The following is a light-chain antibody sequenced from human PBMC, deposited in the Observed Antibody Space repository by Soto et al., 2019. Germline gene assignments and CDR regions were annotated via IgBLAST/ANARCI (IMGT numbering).Light chain of an antibody. Sequence: EVVLTQSPDTLSLPPGERATLSCRASQSISSYLAWYQQKPGQAPRLLIYGASTRATGIPDRFRGSGSGTDFTLTIDRLEPEDFAVYYCHQYYSSPTPFGGGTKVDIK. CDR2: GAS. J-gene: IGKJ4*01. CDR3: HQYYSSPTP. V-gene: IGKV3-20*01. CDR1: QSISSY.